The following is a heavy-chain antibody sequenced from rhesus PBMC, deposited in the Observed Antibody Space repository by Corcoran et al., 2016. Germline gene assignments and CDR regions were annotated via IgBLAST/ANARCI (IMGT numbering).Heavy chain of an antibody. J-gene: IGHJ4*01. Sequence: QVQLQESGPGLVKPSETPSLTCAVSGGSISRSNWWSWIRQSPGRGLEGIGSIYGGSASTSYNPSLKGRVTISTDTSKTPFSLKLSSVPAADTAVYYCARLPYSNYVANWGQGVLVTVSS. V-gene: IGHV4S18*01. CDR1: GGSISRSNW. CDR3: ARLPYSNYVAN. CDR2: IYGGSAST. D-gene: IGHD4-23*01.